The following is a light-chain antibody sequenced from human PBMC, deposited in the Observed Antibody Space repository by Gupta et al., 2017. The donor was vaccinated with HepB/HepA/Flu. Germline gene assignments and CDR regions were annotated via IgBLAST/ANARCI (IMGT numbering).Light chain of an antibody. CDR1: NSNIGSNT. Sequence: QSMLTQAPSASGPPGQRATTSCSGSNSNIGSNTVNWYQQLPGTAPKLLIFSNNLRPSGVPDRFSGSKSGTSASLAISGIQSEDEADYYCAAWDDSLSGRVFGGGTKLTVL. V-gene: IGLV1-44*01. CDR3: AAWDDSLSGRV. CDR2: SNN. J-gene: IGLJ2*01.